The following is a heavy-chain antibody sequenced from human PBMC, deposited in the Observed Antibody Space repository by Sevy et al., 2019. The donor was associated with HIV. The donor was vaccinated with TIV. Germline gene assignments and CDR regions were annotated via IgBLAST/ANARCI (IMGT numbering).Heavy chain of an antibody. V-gene: IGHV1-2*02. D-gene: IGHD6-19*01. CDR3: ARDRTVAGGNFGY. Sequence: ASVKVSCKASGYSFIGYYMHWVRQAPGQGLEWMGWINPNTGGTNYAQKFQGRVTMTRDTSISTAYLEVSRLRSDDTALYYCARDRTVAGGNFGYWGQGTPVTVSS. CDR2: INPNTGGT. CDR1: GYSFIGYY. J-gene: IGHJ4*02.